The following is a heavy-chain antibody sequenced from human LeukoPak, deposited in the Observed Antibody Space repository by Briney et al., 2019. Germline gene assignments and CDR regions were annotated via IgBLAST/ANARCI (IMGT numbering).Heavy chain of an antibody. CDR1: GGSISSYY. Sequence: SETLSLTCTVSGGSISSYYWSWIRQPPGKGLEWIGYIYYSGSTNYNPSLKSRVTISVDTSKNQFSLKLSSVTAADTAVYYRARSGDITMIVITSWYLDLWGRGTLVTVSS. D-gene: IGHD3-22*01. V-gene: IGHV4-59*12. CDR2: IYYSGST. J-gene: IGHJ2*01. CDR3: ARSGDITMIVITSWYLDL.